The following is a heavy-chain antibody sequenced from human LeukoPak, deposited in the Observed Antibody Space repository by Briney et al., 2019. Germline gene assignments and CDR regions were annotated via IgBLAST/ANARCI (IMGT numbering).Heavy chain of an antibody. Sequence: PSETLSLTCAVYGGSFSGYYWSWVRQAPGKGLEWVANIKQDGSEKYYVDSVKGRFTISRDNAKSSLYLQMNSLRAEDTAVYYCARALAAAAGRRAGMMGDWGQGTLVTVSS. CDR3: ARALAAAAGRRAGMMGD. J-gene: IGHJ4*02. D-gene: IGHD6-13*01. CDR1: GGSFSGYY. V-gene: IGHV3-7*01. CDR2: IKQDGSEK.